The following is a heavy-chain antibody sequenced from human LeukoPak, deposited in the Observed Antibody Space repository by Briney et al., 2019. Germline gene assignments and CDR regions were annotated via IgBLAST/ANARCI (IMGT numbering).Heavy chain of an antibody. D-gene: IGHD6-13*01. CDR2: ISYDGSTK. J-gene: IGHJ4*02. CDR3: ARDLATAIFDY. Sequence: GGSLRLSCAASGFTFSSYAMHWVRQAPGQGLEWVAVISYDGSTKYYADSVKGRFTISRDNSKNTLYLQMNGLRPEDTAVYYCARDLATAIFDYWGQGTLVTVSS. CDR1: GFTFSSYA. V-gene: IGHV3-30-3*01.